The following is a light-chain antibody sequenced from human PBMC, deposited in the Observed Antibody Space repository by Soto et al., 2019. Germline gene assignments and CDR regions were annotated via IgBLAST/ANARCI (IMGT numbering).Light chain of an antibody. CDR2: AAS. V-gene: IGKV1-39*01. J-gene: IGKJ5*01. Sequence: DIQMTQSPSSLSASVGDRVTITCRASQSISSYLNWYQQKPGKAPKLLIYAASSLQSGVPSRFSVSGSGPDFTLTISSLQPEDFATYYCQQSYSTPITFGQGTRLEIK. CDR1: QSISSY. CDR3: QQSYSTPIT.